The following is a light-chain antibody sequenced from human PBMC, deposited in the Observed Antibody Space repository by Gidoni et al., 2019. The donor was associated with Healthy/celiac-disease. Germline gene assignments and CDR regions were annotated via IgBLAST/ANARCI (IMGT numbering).Light chain of an antibody. CDR2: GSS. V-gene: IGKV3-20*01. Sequence: IVLTQSPGTLSLSPGERPTLSCRASQSVSSSYLAWDQQKPGQAPRLHIYGSSSRATGNPDRFNGSRSGTDFTPTISRLGPEDFSVYYCQKYGSSPRTFGQGTKVEIK. CDR1: QSVSSSY. CDR3: QKYGSSPRT. J-gene: IGKJ1*01.